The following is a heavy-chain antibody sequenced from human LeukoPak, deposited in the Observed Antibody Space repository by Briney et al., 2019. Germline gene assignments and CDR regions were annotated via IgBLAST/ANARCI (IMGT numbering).Heavy chain of an antibody. CDR1: DGSISTSDYY. CDR3: ARGGKGPVSYYYYMDV. J-gene: IGHJ6*03. D-gene: IGHD1-14*01. Sequence: SETLSLTCSVSDGSISTSDYYWNWIRQPPGKGLEWIGTVYHSGSTYYNVSLQSRVTISVDTSKSQFSLKLTSVTVADTAVYYCARGGKGPVSYYYYMDVWGKGTTVTVSS. CDR2: VYHSGST. V-gene: IGHV4-39*07.